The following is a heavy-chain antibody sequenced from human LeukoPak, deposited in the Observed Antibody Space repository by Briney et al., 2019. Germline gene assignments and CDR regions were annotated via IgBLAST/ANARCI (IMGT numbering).Heavy chain of an antibody. CDR2: ISGSGDST. V-gene: IGHV3-23*01. J-gene: IGHJ4*02. Sequence: GGSLRLSCAVSGFTLSSYAMSWVRQAPGKGLEWVSDISGSGDSTYYADSVKGRFTISRDNSKNTLYLQMNSLRAEDTAVYYCARARGVSTGYRPIDYWGQGTLVTVSS. CDR1: GFTLSSYA. CDR3: ARARGVSTGYRPIDY. D-gene: IGHD3-22*01.